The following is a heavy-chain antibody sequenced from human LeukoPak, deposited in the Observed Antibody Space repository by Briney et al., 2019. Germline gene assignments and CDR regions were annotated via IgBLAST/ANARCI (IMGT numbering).Heavy chain of an antibody. J-gene: IGHJ4*02. Sequence: ASVKVSCKASGYTFTSYGISWVRQAPGQGLEWMGWISAYNGNTNYAQKLQGRVTMTTDTSTSTAYMELRSLRSDDTAVYYCAREASCSSTSCYGGSYGYWGQGTLVTVSS. D-gene: IGHD2-2*01. V-gene: IGHV1-18*01. CDR1: GYTFTSYG. CDR2: ISAYNGNT. CDR3: AREASCSSTSCYGGSYGY.